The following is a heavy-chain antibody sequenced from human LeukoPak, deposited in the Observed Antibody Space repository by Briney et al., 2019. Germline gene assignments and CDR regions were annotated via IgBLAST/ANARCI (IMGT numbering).Heavy chain of an antibody. D-gene: IGHD6-13*01. CDR1: GFTFSSYS. CDR3: ARVTWSSSSCFEY. CDR2: ISSSSSYI. J-gene: IGHJ4*02. Sequence: PGGSLGLSCAASGFTFSSYSMNWVRQAPGKGLEWVSSISSSSSYIYYADSVKGRFTISRDNAKNSLYLQMNSLRAEDTAVYYCARVTWSSSSCFEYWGQGTLVTVSS. V-gene: IGHV3-21*01.